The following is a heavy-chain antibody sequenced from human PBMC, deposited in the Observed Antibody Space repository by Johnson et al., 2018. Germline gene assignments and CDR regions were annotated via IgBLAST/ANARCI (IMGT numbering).Heavy chain of an antibody. CDR3: ARDRGVRTLDY. CDR1: GITFSTSG. J-gene: IGHJ4*02. V-gene: IGHV3-33*01. Sequence: QVQLVQSGGGVVQPGRSLRLSCAVSGITFSTSGMHWVRQAPGKGLEWVAMIWSDGSREYYADSVRGRFTISRDNSKNTLYLQLNSLREEDTAVYYCARDRGVRTLDYWGQGSLVIVSS. D-gene: IGHD3-10*01. CDR2: IWSDGSRE.